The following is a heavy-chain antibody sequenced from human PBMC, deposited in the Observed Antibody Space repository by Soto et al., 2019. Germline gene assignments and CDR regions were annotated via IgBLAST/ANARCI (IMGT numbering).Heavy chain of an antibody. J-gene: IGHJ3*02. Sequence: QVQLVQSGAEVKKPGSSVKVSCKASGGTFTSYGISWVRQAPGQGLEWVGGIMPMFGAANNAQKFQGRVTITADESTSTAYMELSSLRSEDTALYYGARDAEIDEGYAIPHAFDIWGQGTMVTVSS. D-gene: IGHD2-8*01. CDR1: GGTFTSYG. V-gene: IGHV1-69*12. CDR3: ARDAEIDEGYAIPHAFDI. CDR2: IMPMFGAA.